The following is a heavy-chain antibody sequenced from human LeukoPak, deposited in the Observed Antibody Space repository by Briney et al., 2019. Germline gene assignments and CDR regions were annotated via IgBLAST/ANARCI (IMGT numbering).Heavy chain of an antibody. J-gene: IGHJ6*04. D-gene: IGHD5-12*01. CDR3: ARGYSGFGVYGMDV. V-gene: IGHV3-74*01. CDR2: INPDGSAP. CDR1: GFTFSTSW. Sequence: GGSLRLSCTASGFTFSTSWMHWVRQAPGEGLVWVSRINPDGSAPTYADSVKGRFTISRDTAKNTLFLQMGSLRAEDTAVYFCARGYSGFGVYGMDVWGKGTTVTVSS.